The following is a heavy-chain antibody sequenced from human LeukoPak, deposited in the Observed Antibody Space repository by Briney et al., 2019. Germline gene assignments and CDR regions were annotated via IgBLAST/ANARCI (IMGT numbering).Heavy chain of an antibody. V-gene: IGHV3-7*01. CDR2: IKYDGSAK. CDR1: GFTLSSYW. Sequence: GGSLRLSCAASGFTLSSYWKSWVRQAPGKGLEWVANIKYDGSAKYYVDSVKGQFTISRDDAKNSLYLEMNSLRAEDTAVYYCARDLFSGSYQEDFWGQGALVTVSS. D-gene: IGHD1-26*01. CDR3: ARDLFSGSYQEDF. J-gene: IGHJ4*02.